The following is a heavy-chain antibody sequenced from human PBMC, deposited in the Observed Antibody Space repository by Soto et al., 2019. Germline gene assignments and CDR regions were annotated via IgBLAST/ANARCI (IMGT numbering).Heavy chain of an antibody. V-gene: IGHV3-74*01. J-gene: IGHJ4*02. Sequence: GGSLRLSCAASGCTFSSYWMHWVRQAPGKGLVWVSRINSDGSSTSYADSVKGRFTISRDNAKNTLCLQMNSLRAEDTAVYYCARDPYYDSSGSPCWGQGTLVTVSS. D-gene: IGHD3-22*01. CDR3: ARDPYYDSSGSPC. CDR1: GCTFSSYW. CDR2: INSDGSST.